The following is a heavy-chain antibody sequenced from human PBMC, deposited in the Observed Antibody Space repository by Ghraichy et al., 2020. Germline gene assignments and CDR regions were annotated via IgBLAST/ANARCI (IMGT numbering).Heavy chain of an antibody. D-gene: IGHD5-12*01. CDR3: ARSGGYEYNWFDP. Sequence: SETLSLTCTVSGGSISSYYWSWIRQPPGKGLEWIGYIYYSGSTNYNPSLKSRVTISVDTSKNQFSLKLSSVTAADTAVYYCARSGGYEYNWFDPWGQGTLVTVSS. CDR2: IYYSGST. V-gene: IGHV4-59*01. J-gene: IGHJ5*02. CDR1: GGSISSYY.